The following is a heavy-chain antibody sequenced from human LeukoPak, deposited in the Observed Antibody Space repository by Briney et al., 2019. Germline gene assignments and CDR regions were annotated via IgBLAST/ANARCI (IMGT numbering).Heavy chain of an antibody. CDR3: ASSRGGCSSTSCYDY. CDR1: GGSISSYY. CDR2: IYYSGST. V-gene: IGHV4-59*01. Sequence: PSETLSLTCTVSGGSISSYYWSWMRQPPGKGLEWIGYIYYSGSTNYNPSLKSRVTISVDTSKNQFSLKLSSVTAADTAVYYCASSRGGCSSTSCYDYWGQGTPVTVSS. J-gene: IGHJ4*02. D-gene: IGHD2-2*01.